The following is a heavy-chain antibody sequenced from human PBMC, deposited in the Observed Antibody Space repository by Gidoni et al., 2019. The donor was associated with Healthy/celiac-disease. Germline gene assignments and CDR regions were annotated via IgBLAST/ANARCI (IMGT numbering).Heavy chain of an antibody. Sequence: QVQLVESGGGVVQPGRSLRLSCAASGFTFSSYAMHWVRQAPGKGLEWVAVISYDGSNKYYADSVKGRFTISRDNSKNTLYLQMNSLRAEDTAVYYCARDTQYSGSYYYFDYWGQGTLVTVSS. CDR2: ISYDGSNK. V-gene: IGHV3-30*04. D-gene: IGHD1-26*01. CDR3: ARDTQYSGSYYYFDY. CDR1: GFTFSSYA. J-gene: IGHJ4*02.